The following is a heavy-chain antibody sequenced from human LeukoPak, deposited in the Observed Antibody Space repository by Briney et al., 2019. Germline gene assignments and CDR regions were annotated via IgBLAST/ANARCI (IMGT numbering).Heavy chain of an antibody. V-gene: IGHV1-24*01. Sequence: ASVTVSCTVSGYTLTELSMHWVRQAPGKGLEWMGGFDPEDGETIYAQKFQGRVTMTEDTSTDTAYMELSSLRSEDTAVYYCATEPRGYSSGWLYYFDYWGQGTLVTVSS. J-gene: IGHJ4*02. D-gene: IGHD6-19*01. CDR2: FDPEDGET. CDR3: ATEPRGYSSGWLYYFDY. CDR1: GYTLTELS.